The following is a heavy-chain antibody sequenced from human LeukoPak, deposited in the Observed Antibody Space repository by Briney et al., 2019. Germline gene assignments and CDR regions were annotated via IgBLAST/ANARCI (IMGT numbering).Heavy chain of an antibody. CDR3: ARDQPSSGWFDY. CDR2: IYQSGTT. J-gene: IGHJ4*02. D-gene: IGHD6-19*01. Sequence: SETLSLTCTVSGGSVSSGGYYWSWIRQPPGKGLEWIGYIYQSGTTYYNQPLTSRVTISIDRSKNQFSLRLSSVTAADTAVYYCARDQPSSGWFDYWGQGTLVTVSS. V-gene: IGHV4-30-2*01. CDR1: GGSVSSGGYY.